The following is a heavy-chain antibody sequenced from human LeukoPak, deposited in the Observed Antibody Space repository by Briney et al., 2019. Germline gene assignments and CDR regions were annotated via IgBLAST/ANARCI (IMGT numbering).Heavy chain of an antibody. J-gene: IGHJ3*02. CDR2: INIDGSST. Sequence: PGGSLRLSCAASGFAFSSYSMHWVRQAPGKGLVWVSRINIDGSSTTYADSAKGRFTISRDNAKNTLYLQMNSLRAEDSAVYYCATGVLEGVAFDIWGQGTMVTVSS. CDR1: GFAFSSYS. CDR3: ATGVLEGVAFDI. V-gene: IGHV3-74*01. D-gene: IGHD7-27*01.